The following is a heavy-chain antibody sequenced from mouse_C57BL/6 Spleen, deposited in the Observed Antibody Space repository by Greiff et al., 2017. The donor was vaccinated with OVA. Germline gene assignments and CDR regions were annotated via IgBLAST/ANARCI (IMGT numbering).Heavy chain of an antibody. V-gene: IGHV14-2*01. CDR1: GFNIKDYY. D-gene: IGHD1-1*01. CDR2: IDPEDGET. J-gene: IGHJ1*03. CDR3: ARKDALRSYFDV. Sequence: VQLQQSGAELVKPGASVKLSCTASGFNIKDYYMHWVKQRTEQGLEWIGRIDPEDGETKYAPKFQGKATLTADTSSNTAYLQLSSLTSEDTAVYYCARKDALRSYFDVWGTGTTVTVSS.